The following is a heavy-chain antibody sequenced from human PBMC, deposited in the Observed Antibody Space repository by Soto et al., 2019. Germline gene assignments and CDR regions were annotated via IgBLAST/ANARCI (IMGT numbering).Heavy chain of an antibody. J-gene: IGHJ4*02. V-gene: IGHV3-23*01. Sequence: EVQLLESGGGLVQPGGSLRLSCAASGFTFSSYAMRWVRQAPGKGLEWVSAISGSGGSTYYADSVKGRFTISRDNSKKTLYLEMDSVRAEDTDVYYCAIRGSGSYYDYWGQGTLVTVSS. CDR1: GFTFSSYA. D-gene: IGHD1-26*01. CDR2: ISGSGGST. CDR3: AIRGSGSYYDY.